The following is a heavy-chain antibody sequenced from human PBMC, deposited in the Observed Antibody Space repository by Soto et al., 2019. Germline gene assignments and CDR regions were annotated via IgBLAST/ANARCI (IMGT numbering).Heavy chain of an antibody. D-gene: IGHD3-22*01. Sequence: GASVKVSCKASGFTFTSSAVQWVRQARGQRLEWIGWIVVGSGNTNYAQKFQERVTITRDMSTSTAYMELSSLRSEDTAVYYCSASVPYYYDSSGYQLGFDYWGQGTLVTVSS. CDR3: SASVPYYYDSSGYQLGFDY. J-gene: IGHJ4*02. V-gene: IGHV1-58*01. CDR2: IVVGSGNT. CDR1: GFTFTSSA.